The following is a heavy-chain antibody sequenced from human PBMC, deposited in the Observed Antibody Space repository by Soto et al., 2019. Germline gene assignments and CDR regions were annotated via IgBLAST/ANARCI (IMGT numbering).Heavy chain of an antibody. D-gene: IGHD1-26*01. Sequence: ASVKVSCKVSGYTLTELSMHWVRQAPGKGLEWMGGFDPEDGETIYAQKFQGRVTMTEDTSTDTAYMELSSLRSEDTAVYYCATIMGSLIIVGATNAFDIWGQGTMVTVSS. CDR2: FDPEDGET. CDR3: ATIMGSLIIVGATNAFDI. J-gene: IGHJ3*02. CDR1: GYTLTELS. V-gene: IGHV1-24*01.